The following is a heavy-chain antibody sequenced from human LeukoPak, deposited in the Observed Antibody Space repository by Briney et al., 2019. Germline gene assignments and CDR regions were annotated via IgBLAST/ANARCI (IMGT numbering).Heavy chain of an antibody. CDR1: GGSISSYY. V-gene: IGHV4-59*01. D-gene: IGHD6-13*01. CDR3: ARGTGYSSSWYGMRYFDY. J-gene: IGHJ4*02. CDR2: IYYSGST. Sequence: PSETLSLTCAVSGGSISSYYWSWIRQPPGKGLEWIGYIYYSGSTNYNPSLKSRVTISVDTSKNQFSLKLSSVTAADTAVYYCARGTGYSSSWYGMRYFDYWGQGTLVTVSS.